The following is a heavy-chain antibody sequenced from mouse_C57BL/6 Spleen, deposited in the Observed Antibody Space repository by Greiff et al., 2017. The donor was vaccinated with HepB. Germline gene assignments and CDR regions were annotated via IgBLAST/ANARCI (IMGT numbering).Heavy chain of an antibody. V-gene: IGHV5-4*01. J-gene: IGHJ2*01. CDR1: GFTFSSYA. Sequence: DVQLVESGGGLVKPGGSLKLSCAASGFTFSSYAMSWVRQTPEKRLEWVATISDGGSYTYYPDNVKGRFTISRDNAKNNLYLQMSHLKSEDTAKYYCARDRGQLRLREYYFDYWGQGTTLTVSS. D-gene: IGHD3-2*02. CDR3: ARDRGQLRLREYYFDY. CDR2: ISDGGSYT.